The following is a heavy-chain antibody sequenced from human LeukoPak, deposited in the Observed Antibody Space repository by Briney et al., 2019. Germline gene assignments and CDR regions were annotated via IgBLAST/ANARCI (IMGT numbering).Heavy chain of an antibody. D-gene: IGHD1-20*01. J-gene: IGHJ3*02. CDR1: GGSISSGDYY. CDR2: IYYSGGT. Sequence: PSQTLSLTCTVSGGSISSGDYYWSWIRQPPGKGLEWIGYIYYSGGTYCNPSLKSRVTISVDTSKNQFSLKLSSVTAADTAVYYCARDRVTGTGIAFDIWGQGTMVTVSS. V-gene: IGHV4-30-4*01. CDR3: ARDRVTGTGIAFDI.